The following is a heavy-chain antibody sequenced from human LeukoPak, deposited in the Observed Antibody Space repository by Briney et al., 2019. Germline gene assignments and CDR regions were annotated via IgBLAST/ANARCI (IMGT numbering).Heavy chain of an antibody. D-gene: IGHD1-1*01. J-gene: IGHJ6*03. CDR1: DDSITIYY. CDR3: ARVSWFPGTSYYYMDV. Sequence: SETLSLTCTVSDDSITIYYWTWIRQPPGKGLEWIGYIDHTGTTNYNPSLKSRVTISVDTSKNQFSLKLSSVTAADTAVYYCARVSWFPGTSYYYMDVWGKGTTVTVSS. CDR2: IDHTGTT. V-gene: IGHV4-59*01.